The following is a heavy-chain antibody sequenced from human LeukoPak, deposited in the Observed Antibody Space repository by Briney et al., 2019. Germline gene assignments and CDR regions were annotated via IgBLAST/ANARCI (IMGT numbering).Heavy chain of an antibody. V-gene: IGHV3-23*01. D-gene: IGHD1-26*01. CDR2: ISNTAYNT. Sequence: SGGSLRLSCEASGFTFFSYGMSWVRQAPGKGLEWVSTISNTAYNTYYADSVKGRFTISRDNSANTVSLQMNSLRAEDTALYYCAKHSGSYFIYYVDSWGQGTQVTVSS. CDR3: AKHSGSYFIYYVDS. J-gene: IGHJ4*02. CDR1: GFTFFSYG.